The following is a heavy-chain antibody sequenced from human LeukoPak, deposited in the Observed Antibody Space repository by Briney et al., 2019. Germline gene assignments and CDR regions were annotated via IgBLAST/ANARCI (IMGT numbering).Heavy chain of an antibody. CDR2: IKQDGSEK. J-gene: IGHJ5*02. V-gene: IGHV3-7*01. CDR1: GFTFISYW. CDR3: ARDRRSYYYGSGGLDP. Sequence: GGSLRLSCAASGFTFISYWMSWVRQAPGKGLEWVANIKQDGSEKWYVDSVKGRFTISRDNAKNSLYLQMNSLRAEDTAVYYCARDRRSYYYGSGGLDPWGQGTLVTVSS. D-gene: IGHD3-10*01.